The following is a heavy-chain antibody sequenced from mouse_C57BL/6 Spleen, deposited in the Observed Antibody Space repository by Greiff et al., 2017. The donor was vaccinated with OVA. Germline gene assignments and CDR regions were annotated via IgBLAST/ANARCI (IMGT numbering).Heavy chain of an antibody. CDR2: IYPGDGDT. CDR1: GYAFSSSW. Sequence: QVQLQQSGPELVKPGASVKISCKASGYAFSSSWMNWVKQRPGKGLEWIGRIYPGDGDTNYNGKFKGKATLTADKSSSPAYMQLSSLTSEDSAVYFCAKIGGDGYSYWYFDVWGTGTTVTVSS. CDR3: AKIGGDGYSYWYFDV. D-gene: IGHD2-3*01. J-gene: IGHJ1*03. V-gene: IGHV1-82*01.